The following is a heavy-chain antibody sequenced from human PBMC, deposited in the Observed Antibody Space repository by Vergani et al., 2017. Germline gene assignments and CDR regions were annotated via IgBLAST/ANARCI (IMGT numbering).Heavy chain of an antibody. V-gene: IGHV1-18*04. D-gene: IGHD3-3*01. CDR3: ARGYYDFWSGYSPSFYYYYYYMDV. CDR1: GYTFTSYG. CDR2: ISAYNGNT. J-gene: IGHJ6*03. Sequence: QVQLVQSGAEVKKPGASVKVSCKASGYTFTSYGISWVRQAPGQGLEWMGWISAYNGNTNYAQKFQGRVTITADESTSTAYMELSSLRSEDTAVYYCARGYYDFWSGYSPSFYYYYYYMDVWGKGTTVTVSS.